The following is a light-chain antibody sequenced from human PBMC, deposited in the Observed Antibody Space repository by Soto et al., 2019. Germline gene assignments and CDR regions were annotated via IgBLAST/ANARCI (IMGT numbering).Light chain of an antibody. CDR2: KAS. V-gene: IGKV1-5*03. CDR1: QTIPXW. CDR3: QQYNSYSKT. Sequence: DIQLTQSPSTLSGSVGDRVTITFWASQTIPXWLACYQQTPGKAPKLLVYKASTVKSGVPSRVSGSGSGTEFTLTISSLRPDDLATYYCQQYNSYSKTFGQGTKV. J-gene: IGKJ1*01.